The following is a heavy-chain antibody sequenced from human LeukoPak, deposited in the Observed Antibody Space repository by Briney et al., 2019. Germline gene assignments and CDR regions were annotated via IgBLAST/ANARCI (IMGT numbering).Heavy chain of an antibody. CDR1: GGSISGFY. D-gene: IGHD3-22*01. V-gene: IGHV4-59*08. J-gene: IGHJ4*02. CDR3: ARRNYYDSSGYSNLFDY. CDR2: IYYSGST. Sequence: PSETLSLTCTVSGGSISGFYWNWIRQPPGKGLEWIGYIYYSGSTNYNPSLKSRVTISVDTSKNQFSLKLSSVTAADTAVYYCARRNYYDSSGYSNLFDYWGQGTLVTVSS.